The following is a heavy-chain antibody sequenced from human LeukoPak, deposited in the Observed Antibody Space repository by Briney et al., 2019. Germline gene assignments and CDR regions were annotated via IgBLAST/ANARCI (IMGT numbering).Heavy chain of an antibody. V-gene: IGHV3-33*01. CDR1: GYSFSNYD. J-gene: IGHJ4*02. CDR2: IWYDGSNK. CDR3: ARGDPTVTTKQNFDY. D-gene: IGHD4-17*01. Sequence: GRSLRLSCAASGYSFSNYDMHWVRQAPGKGLEWVAVIWYDGSNKYYADSVKGRFTISRDNSKNTLYLQMNSLRVEDTAVYYCARGDPTVTTKQNFDYWGQGTLVTVSS.